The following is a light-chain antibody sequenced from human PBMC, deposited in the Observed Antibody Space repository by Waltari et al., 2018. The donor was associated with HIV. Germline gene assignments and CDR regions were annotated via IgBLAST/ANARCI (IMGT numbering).Light chain of an antibody. CDR1: SSDVGRYKL. J-gene: IGLJ1*01. CDR2: GGR. CDR3: CSDTGSSTRRPYV. Sequence: QSALTQPASVSGSPGQSITIYCTGTSSDVGRYKLVSWYQQHPCKAPQVMSHGGRKPPSGFSNRRACSKSGNTPFRSSAGCQAEDAVDYSCCSDTGSSTRRPYVFATVTKVTVL. V-gene: IGLV2-23*01.